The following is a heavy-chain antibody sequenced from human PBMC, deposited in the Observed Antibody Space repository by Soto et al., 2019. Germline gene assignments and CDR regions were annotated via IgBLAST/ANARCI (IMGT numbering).Heavy chain of an antibody. D-gene: IGHD5-18*01. V-gene: IGHV1-69*02. J-gene: IGHJ4*02. CDR2: IIPNLGIA. Sequence: QVQLVQSGAEVKKPGSSVKVSCKASGDTFSSYPISWVRQAPAQGLEWMGRIIPNLGIANYAQKFQGRVTITADKTTSTAYMERSSLSAEVTGVYCCAGRGYSYAPGWGQGTLVTVSS. CDR3: AGRGYSYAPG. CDR1: GDTFSSYP.